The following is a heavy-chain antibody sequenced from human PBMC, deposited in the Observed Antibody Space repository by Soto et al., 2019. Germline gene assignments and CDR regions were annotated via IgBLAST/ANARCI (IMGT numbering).Heavy chain of an antibody. J-gene: IGHJ3*02. V-gene: IGHV4-59*01. D-gene: IGHD3-10*01. CDR2: IYYSGST. CDR3: ARVWGGAFAI. Sequence: RIRQPPGKGLEWIGYIYYSGSTNYNPSLKSRVTISVDTSKNQFSLKLSSVTAADTAVYYCARVWGGAFAILGKGSIVTVSS.